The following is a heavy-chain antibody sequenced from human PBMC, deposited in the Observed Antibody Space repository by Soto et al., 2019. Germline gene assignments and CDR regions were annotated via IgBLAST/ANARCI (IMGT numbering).Heavy chain of an antibody. V-gene: IGHV3-30*18. D-gene: IGHD3-22*01. CDR2: ISYDGSNK. CDR3: AKAPDYYDSSGFIYYYGMDV. J-gene: IGHJ6*02. Sequence: QVQLVESGGGVVQPGRSLRLSCAASGFTFSSYGMHWVRQAPGKGLEWVAVISYDGSNKYYADSVKGRFTISRDNSKNTLYLQMNSLRAEDTAVYYCAKAPDYYDSSGFIYYYGMDVWGQGTTVTVSS. CDR1: GFTFSSYG.